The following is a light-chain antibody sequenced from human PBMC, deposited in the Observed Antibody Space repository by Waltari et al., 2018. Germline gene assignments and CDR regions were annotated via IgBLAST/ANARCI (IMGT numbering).Light chain of an antibody. CDR2: GAS. Sequence: EIVMTQSPGTLSVSPGERATLSCRASQSVSTYVAWCQHKPGQAPSLLIYGASTRATGVPARFSGSGSGTEFTLTISSLQSEDFAIYYCQQYNSWPPATFGQGTKLEIK. CDR1: QSVSTY. CDR3: QQYNSWPPAT. J-gene: IGKJ2*01. V-gene: IGKV3-15*01.